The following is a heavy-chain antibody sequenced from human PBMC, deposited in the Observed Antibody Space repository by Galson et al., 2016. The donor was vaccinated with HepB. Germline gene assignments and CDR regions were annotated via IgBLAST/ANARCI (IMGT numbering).Heavy chain of an antibody. CDR1: GDSMNSTSYY. Sequence: SETLSLTCSVSGDSMNSTSYYWGWIRQPPGKGLEWIGSIFYGGNTYYNPSLQSRVTISVDTSKDQFSLKLTSVTAADTAVYYCARGPYDYVWRNFRLEYFYYSMDVWGQGTTVTVSS. V-gene: IGHV4-39*01. D-gene: IGHD3-16*01. J-gene: IGHJ6*02. CDR2: IFYGGNT. CDR3: ARGPYDYVWRNFRLEYFYYSMDV.